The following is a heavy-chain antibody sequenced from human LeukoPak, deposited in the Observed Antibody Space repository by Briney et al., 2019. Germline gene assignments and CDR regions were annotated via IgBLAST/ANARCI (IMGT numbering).Heavy chain of an antibody. J-gene: IGHJ4*02. D-gene: IGHD3-3*01. CDR1: GFTFSDYF. V-gene: IGHV3-23*01. Sequence: GGSLRLSCAASGFTFSDYFMSWIRQAPGKGLEWVSAISGSGGSTYYTDSVKGRFTISRDNSKNTLYLQMNSLRAEDTAVYYCAKRIYDFWSGYYRRAENHFDYWGQGTLVTVSS. CDR2: ISGSGGST. CDR3: AKRIYDFWSGYYRRAENHFDY.